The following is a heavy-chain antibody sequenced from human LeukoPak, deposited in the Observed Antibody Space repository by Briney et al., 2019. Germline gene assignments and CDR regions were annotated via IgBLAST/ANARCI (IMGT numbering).Heavy chain of an antibody. CDR2: IYYSGST. CDR1: GGSFSGYY. J-gene: IGHJ4*02. V-gene: IGHV4-59*01. Sequence: PSETLSLTCAVYGGSFSGYYWSWIRQPPGKGLEWIGYIYYSGSTNYNPSLKSRVTISVDTSKNQFSLKLSSVTAADTAVYYCARDRYYFDYWGQGTLVTVSS. CDR3: ARDRYYFDY.